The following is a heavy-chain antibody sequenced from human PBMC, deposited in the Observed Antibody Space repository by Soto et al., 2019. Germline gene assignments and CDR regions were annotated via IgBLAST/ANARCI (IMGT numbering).Heavy chain of an antibody. CDR1: GFTFDDYA. J-gene: IGHJ1*01. CDR2: ISWNSGSI. Sequence: EVQLVESGGGLVQPGRSLRLSCAASGFTFDDYAMHWVRQAPGKGLEWVSGISWNSGSIGYADSVKGRFTISRDNAKNSLYLQMNSLRAEDTALYYCAKSRKLRPSYFQHWGQGTLVTVSS. V-gene: IGHV3-9*01. CDR3: AKSRKLRPSYFQH. D-gene: IGHD2-15*01.